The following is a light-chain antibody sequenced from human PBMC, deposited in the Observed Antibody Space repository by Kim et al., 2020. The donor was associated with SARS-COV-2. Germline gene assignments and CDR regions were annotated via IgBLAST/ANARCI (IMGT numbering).Light chain of an antibody. Sequence: PRKTATIPCGGKNIGSKSVHWYQQKPGQAPVLVIYYNNDRPSGIPERISGSSSGDSATLTISRVEAGDEADYYCQVWDTNSDHWVFGGGTQLTVL. CDR3: QVWDTNSDHWV. CDR1: NIGSKS. CDR2: YNN. V-gene: IGLV3-21*04. J-gene: IGLJ2*01.